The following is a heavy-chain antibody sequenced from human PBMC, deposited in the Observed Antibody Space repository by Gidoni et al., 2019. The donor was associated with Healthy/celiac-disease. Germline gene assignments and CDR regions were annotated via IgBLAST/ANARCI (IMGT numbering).Heavy chain of an antibody. V-gene: IGHV3-15*07. J-gene: IGHJ4*02. CDR1: GFTVSNAW. Sequence: EVQLVESGGGLVKPGGCLRLSCAAAGFTVSNAWMNWVRQAPGKGLEWVGRIKSKTDGGTTDYAAPVKGRFTISRDDSKNTLYLQMNSLKTEDTAVYYCSFRLLWFGELFDYWGQGTLVTVSS. CDR3: SFRLLWFGELFDY. CDR2: IKSKTDGGTT. D-gene: IGHD3-10*01.